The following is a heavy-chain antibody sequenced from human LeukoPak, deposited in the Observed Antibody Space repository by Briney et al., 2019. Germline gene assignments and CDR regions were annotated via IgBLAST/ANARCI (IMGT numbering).Heavy chain of an antibody. J-gene: IGHJ4*02. D-gene: IGHD5-18*01. CDR3: ARGGSYRYGSSDY. CDR1: GYSLSNYW. V-gene: IGHV5-51*01. CDR2: IHPGDSGT. Sequence: GESLKISCKGSGYSLSNYWIGWVRQMPGKGLEWMGIIHPGDSGTRYSPSFQGQVTMSVDESITTAYLQWNSLRASDSAIYYCARGGSYRYGSSDYWGQGTLVTVSS.